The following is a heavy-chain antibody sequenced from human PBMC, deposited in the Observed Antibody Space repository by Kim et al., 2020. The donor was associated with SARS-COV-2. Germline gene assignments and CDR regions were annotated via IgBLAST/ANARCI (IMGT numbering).Heavy chain of an antibody. V-gene: IGHV3-74*03. Sequence: DGRRQTAAASVKGRVTHSKDDAETTLYLQMSSLRAEDTGVYYCARARFDPWGQGTLVTVSS. CDR3: ARARFDP. J-gene: IGHJ5*02. CDR2: DGRR.